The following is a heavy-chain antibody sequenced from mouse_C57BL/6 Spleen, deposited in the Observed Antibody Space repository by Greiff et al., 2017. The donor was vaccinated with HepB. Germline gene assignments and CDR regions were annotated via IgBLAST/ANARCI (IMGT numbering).Heavy chain of an antibody. D-gene: IGHD2-5*01. J-gene: IGHJ3*01. V-gene: IGHV5-4*03. CDR3: ASSPYYSKRAFAY. CDR2: ISDGGSYT. Sequence: EVKLMESGGGLVKPGGSLKLSCAASGFTFSSYAMSWVRQTPEKRLEWVATISDGGSYTYYPDNVKGRFTISRDNAKNNLYLQMSHLKSEDTAMYYCASSPYYSKRAFAYWGQGTLVTVSA. CDR1: GFTFSSYA.